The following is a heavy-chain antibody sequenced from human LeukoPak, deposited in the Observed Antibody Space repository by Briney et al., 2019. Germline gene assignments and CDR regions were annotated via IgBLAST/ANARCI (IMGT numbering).Heavy chain of an antibody. V-gene: IGHV3-21*01. Sequence: GGSLRLSCAASGFTFSSYSMNWVRQAPGKGLEWVSSISSSSSYIYYADSVKGRFTISRDNAKNSLYLQMYSLTAEDTAMYYCVRAYHPGGWFDPWGQGTLVTVSS. J-gene: IGHJ5*02. CDR3: VRAYHPGGWFDP. CDR2: ISSSSSYI. D-gene: IGHD2-21*01. CDR1: GFTFSSYS.